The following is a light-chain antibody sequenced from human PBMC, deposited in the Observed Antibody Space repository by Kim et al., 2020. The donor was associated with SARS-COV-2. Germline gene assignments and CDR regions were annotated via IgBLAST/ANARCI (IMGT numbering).Light chain of an antibody. J-gene: IGLJ2*01. CDR1: SSDVGGYKY. CDR2: EVT. CDR3: SSYAGSDNVL. Sequence: QFALTQPPAASGSPGQSVTISCTGTSSDVGGYKYVSWYQQHPGKAPKLMIYEVTKRPSGVPDRFSGSKSGSTASLTVSGLQAEDEADYYCSSYAGSDNVLFGGGTKLTVL. V-gene: IGLV2-8*01.